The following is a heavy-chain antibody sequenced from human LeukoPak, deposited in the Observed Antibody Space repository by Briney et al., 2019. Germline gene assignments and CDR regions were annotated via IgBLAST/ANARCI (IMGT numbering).Heavy chain of an antibody. CDR3: ARDLMMIVVVPAAIPEEDYMDV. J-gene: IGHJ6*03. Sequence: GGSLRLSCAASGFTFSSYWMSWVRQAPGKGLEWVANIKQDGSEKYYVDSVKGRFTISRDNAKNSLYLQMNSLRAEDTAVYYCARDLMMIVVVPAAIPEEDYMDVWGKGTTVTVSS. V-gene: IGHV3-7*01. CDR1: GFTFSSYW. CDR2: IKQDGSEK. D-gene: IGHD2-2*01.